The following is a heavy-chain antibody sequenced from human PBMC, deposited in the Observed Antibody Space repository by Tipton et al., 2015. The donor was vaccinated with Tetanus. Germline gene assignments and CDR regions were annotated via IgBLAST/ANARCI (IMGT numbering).Heavy chain of an antibody. Sequence: QLVQSGAEVKKPGASVKVSCKASGYTFTRYGLTWVRQAPGQGPEWMGWISGYNGNTNYAPKFQGRVTMTTDTTTNTAYMELRSLRSDDTAVYYCARTSGYMYSDCWGQGTLVTVSS. V-gene: IGHV1-18*01. J-gene: IGHJ4*02. CDR2: ISGYNGNT. CDR1: GYTFTRYG. CDR3: ARTSGYMYSDC. D-gene: IGHD3-3*01.